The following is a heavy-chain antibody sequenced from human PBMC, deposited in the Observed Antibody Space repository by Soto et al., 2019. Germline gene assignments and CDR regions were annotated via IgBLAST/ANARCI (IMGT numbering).Heavy chain of an antibody. J-gene: IGHJ6*02. D-gene: IGHD2-2*01. V-gene: IGHV1-69*01. CDR1: GGTFSSYA. Sequence: QVQLVQSGAEVKKPGSSVKVSCKASGGTFSSYAISWVRQAPGQGLEWMGGIIPISGTANYAQKFQGRVTITADESTSTVYMELSSLRSEDTAVYFCARSQGSSTSLEIYYYYCYGMDVWGQGTTVTVSS. CDR2: IIPISGTA. CDR3: ARSQGSSTSLEIYYYYCYGMDV.